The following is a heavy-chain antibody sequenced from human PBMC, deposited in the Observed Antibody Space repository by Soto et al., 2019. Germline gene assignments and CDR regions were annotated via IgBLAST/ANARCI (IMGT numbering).Heavy chain of an antibody. CDR1: GLPYRSYG. Sequence: GGALRLSCTASGLPYRSYGIHSVRKAPGKGLEWLAIIWNDGSNEYYADSVKGRFTISRDNSKNTVYLQVTNLRAEDTAVYFCARDQTDSGGYSDSWGQGNLVTGSS. V-gene: IGHV3-33*08. D-gene: IGHD2-15*01. CDR2: IWNDGSNE. J-gene: IGHJ4*02. CDR3: ARDQTDSGGYSDS.